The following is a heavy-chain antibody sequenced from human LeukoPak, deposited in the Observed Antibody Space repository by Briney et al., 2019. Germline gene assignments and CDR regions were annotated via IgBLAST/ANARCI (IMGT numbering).Heavy chain of an antibody. CDR2: IYHSGST. J-gene: IGHJ5*02. V-gene: IGHV4-38-2*02. Sequence: SETLSLTCTVSGYSISSGYYWGWIRQPPGKGLEWIGSIYHSGSTYYNPSLKSRVTISVDRSKNQFSLKLSSVTAADTAVYYCARDLGYSSGRRFDPWGQGTLVTVSS. CDR1: GYSISSGYY. CDR3: ARDLGYSSGRRFDP. D-gene: IGHD6-19*01.